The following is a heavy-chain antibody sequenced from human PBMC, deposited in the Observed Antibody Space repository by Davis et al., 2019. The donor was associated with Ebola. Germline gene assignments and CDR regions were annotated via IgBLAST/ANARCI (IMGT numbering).Heavy chain of an antibody. CDR1: GYTFTNYW. Sequence: GESLKISCKGSGYTFTNYWIGWVRQMPGKGLKWLGIIYPGDSDIRYSPSFRGQVTISADKSTSTAFLQWSSLKASDTAMYYCARSTVGGKSGRWFDPWGQGTLVTVSS. D-gene: IGHD4-23*01. CDR2: IYPGDSDI. V-gene: IGHV5-51*01. CDR3: ARSTVGGKSGRWFDP. J-gene: IGHJ5*02.